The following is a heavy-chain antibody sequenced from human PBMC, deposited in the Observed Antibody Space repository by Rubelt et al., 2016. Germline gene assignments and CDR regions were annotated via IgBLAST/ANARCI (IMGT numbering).Heavy chain of an antibody. CDR1: GFTFRDYW. J-gene: IGHJ4*02. D-gene: IGHD6-19*01. V-gene: IGHV3-7*01. Sequence: EVQLVESGGDLVQPGGSLRLSCAASGFTFRDYWMSWVRQAPGKGLEGVANIKQDGSQKYYVDSVKGRFTIARDNAKNSLYLQMNSLRAEDTAVYYCARDSHTVDWGQGTLVTVSS. CDR2: IKQDGSQK. CDR3: ARDSHTVD.